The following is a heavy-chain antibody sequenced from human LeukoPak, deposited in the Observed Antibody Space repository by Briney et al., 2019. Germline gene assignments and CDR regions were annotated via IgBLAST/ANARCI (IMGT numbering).Heavy chain of an antibody. CDR3: ARDNYSRLYCSSTSCYLHAFDI. D-gene: IGHD2-2*01. J-gene: IGHJ3*02. V-gene: IGHV1-2*06. CDR1: GGTFSSYA. CDR2: INPNSGGT. Sequence: ASVKVSCKASGGTFSSYAISWVRQAPGQGLEWMERINPNSGGTNYAQKFQGRVTMTRDTSISTAYMELSRLRSDDTAVYYCARDNYSRLYCSSTSCYLHAFDIWGQGTMVTVSS.